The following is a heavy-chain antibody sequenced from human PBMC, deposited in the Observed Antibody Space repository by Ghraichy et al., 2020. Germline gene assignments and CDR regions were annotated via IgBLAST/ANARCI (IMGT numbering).Heavy chain of an antibody. J-gene: IGHJ4*02. Sequence: GGSLRLSCAASGFTFSDYTMKWIRQAPGRGLEWVSYITRSSTIIFYADSVKGRYTTSRDNARNALYLQMNSLRDEDTALYYCARQHSGYAIDYWGQGTLVTVSS. V-gene: IGHV3-48*02. CDR3: ARQHSGYAIDY. CDR1: GFTFSDYT. D-gene: IGHD5-12*01. CDR2: ITRSSTII.